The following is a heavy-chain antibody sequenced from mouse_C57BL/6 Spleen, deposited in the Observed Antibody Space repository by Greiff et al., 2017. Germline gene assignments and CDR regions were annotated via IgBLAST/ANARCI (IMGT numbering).Heavy chain of an antibody. CDR2: ILPGSGST. Sequence: VKLMESGAELMKPGASVKLSCKATGYTFTGYWIEWVKQRPGHGLEWIGEILPGSGSTNYNEKFKGKATFTADTSSNTAYMHLSSLPTEDSAIYYCAIRQLRLGFAYWGQGTLVTVSA. CDR1: GYTFTGYW. J-gene: IGHJ3*01. CDR3: AIRQLRLGFAY. D-gene: IGHD3-2*02. V-gene: IGHV1-9*01.